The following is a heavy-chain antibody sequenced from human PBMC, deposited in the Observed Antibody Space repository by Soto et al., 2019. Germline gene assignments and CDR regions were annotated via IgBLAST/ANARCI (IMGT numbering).Heavy chain of an antibody. D-gene: IGHD1-1*01. Sequence: QITLKESGPTLVEPTQTLTLTCTFSGFSVTTDGVGVGWIRQPPGKALEWLALIFWDDDTRYSPSLKNRLTXTXXTSKTQVVLTMTNMDPLDTATYYCVHRPGRVQFAYWGQGTLVTVSS. V-gene: IGHV2-5*02. J-gene: IGHJ4*02. CDR3: VHRPGRVQFAY. CDR2: IFWDDDT. CDR1: GFSVTTDGVG.